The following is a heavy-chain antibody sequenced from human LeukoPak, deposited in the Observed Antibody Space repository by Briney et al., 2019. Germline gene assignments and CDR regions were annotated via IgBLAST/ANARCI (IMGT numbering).Heavy chain of an antibody. CDR3: AAGGAYEFRDDY. CDR2: ITPIYGRA. D-gene: IGHD3-3*01. Sequence: SVKVSCKASGGSFTSYGISWVRQAPGQGLEWMGKITPIYGRANYGQKFQGRVTITADELTTTSYMELSSLTAEDMAVYYCAAGGAYEFRDDYWGQGTLVTVSS. CDR1: GGSFTSYG. J-gene: IGHJ4*02. V-gene: IGHV1-69*15.